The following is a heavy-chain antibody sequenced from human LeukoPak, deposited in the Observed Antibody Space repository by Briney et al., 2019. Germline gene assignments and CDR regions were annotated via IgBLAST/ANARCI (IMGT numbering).Heavy chain of an antibody. V-gene: IGHV3-21*01. CDR1: GFTFSGYS. CDR2: ISSSSSYI. J-gene: IGHJ4*02. Sequence: GGSLRLSCAASGFTFSGYSMNWVRQAPGKGLEWVSSISSSSSYIYYADSVKGRFTISRDDAKNSLYLQMNSLRAEDTAVYYCARGSGGAAVIFDYWGQGTLVTVSS. D-gene: IGHD6-13*01. CDR3: ARGSGGAAVIFDY.